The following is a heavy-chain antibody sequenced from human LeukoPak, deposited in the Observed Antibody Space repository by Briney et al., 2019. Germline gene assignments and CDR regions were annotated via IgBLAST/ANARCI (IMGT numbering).Heavy chain of an antibody. CDR3: ARGGEYGDYSHSQYLQH. D-gene: IGHD4-17*01. CDR1: GGSISSYY. J-gene: IGHJ1*01. CDR2: IYTSGST. Sequence: SETLSLTCTVSGGSISSYYWSWIRQPAGKGLEWIGRIYTSGSTNYNPSLKSRVTMSVAASNNQFSLKLSSLTAADTAVYYCARGGEYGDYSHSQYLQHWGQGTLVTVSS. V-gene: IGHV4-4*07.